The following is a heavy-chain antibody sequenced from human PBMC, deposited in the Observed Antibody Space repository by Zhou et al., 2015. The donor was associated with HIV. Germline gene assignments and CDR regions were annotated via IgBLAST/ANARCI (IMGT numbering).Heavy chain of an antibody. J-gene: IGHJ4*01. V-gene: IGHV1-46*04. Sequence: QVQLVQSGAEVRKPGASVKVSCKASGYTFTYYYMHWVRQAPGQGLEWMGVINPSNGITSQAQGRVILTRDTSTSTVYLEIRSLRSDDTAVYYCARGSTPYDNGDYCQFWGQEPRSPS. CDR3: ARGSTPYDNGDYCQF. D-gene: IGHD4-17*01. CDR1: GYTFTYYY. CDR2: INPSNGIT.